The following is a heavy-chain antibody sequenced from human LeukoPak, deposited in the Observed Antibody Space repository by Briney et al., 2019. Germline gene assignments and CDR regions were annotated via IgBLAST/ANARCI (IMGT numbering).Heavy chain of an antibody. D-gene: IGHD2-2*02. CDR1: GYTFTGYY. CDR2: INPNSGGT. Sequence: ASVKVSCKASGYTFTGYYMHWVRQAPGQGLEWMGWINPNSGGTNYAQKFQGWVTMTRDTSISTAYMELSRLRSDDTAVYYCARGYCSSTSCYRFDYWGQGTLVTVSS. J-gene: IGHJ4*02. V-gene: IGHV1-2*04. CDR3: ARGYCSSTSCYRFDY.